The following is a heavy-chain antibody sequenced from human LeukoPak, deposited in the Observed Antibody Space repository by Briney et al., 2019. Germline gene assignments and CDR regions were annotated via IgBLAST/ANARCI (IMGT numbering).Heavy chain of an antibody. CDR1: GFAVSINY. CDR2: IHNNGNT. V-gene: IGHV3-66*01. Sequence: GGSLRLSCAASGFAVSINYMNWIRQSPEKGLEWVSIIHNNGNTYYADSVKCRFTVSRDNSKNTVSLQMDSLRVDDTGVYYCARGFLQLTPYYFDYWGQGTLVTVSS. J-gene: IGHJ4*02. D-gene: IGHD1-1*01. CDR3: ARGFLQLTPYYFDY.